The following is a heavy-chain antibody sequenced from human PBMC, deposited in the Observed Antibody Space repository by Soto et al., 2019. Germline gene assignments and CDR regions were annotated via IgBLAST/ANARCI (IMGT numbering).Heavy chain of an antibody. J-gene: IGHJ6*02. D-gene: IGHD1-7*01. V-gene: IGHV1-69*12. CDR3: AGPPELTRIYYYYGMDV. CDR1: GGTFSSYA. Sequence: QVQLVQSGAEVKKPGSSVKVSCKASGGTFSSYAISWVRQAPGQGLEWMGGIIPIFGTANYAQTFQGRVTITADESTSXTYMERSSLRSEDTAVYYCAGPPELTRIYYYYGMDVWGQGTTVTVSS. CDR2: IIPIFGTA.